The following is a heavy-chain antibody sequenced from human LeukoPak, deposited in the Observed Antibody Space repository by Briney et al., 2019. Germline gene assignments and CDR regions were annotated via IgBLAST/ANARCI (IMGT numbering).Heavy chain of an antibody. CDR3: ARDSSGYQSFDY. D-gene: IGHD3-22*01. CDR2: IYYSGST. V-gene: IGHV4-59*01. Sequence: SETLSLTCTVSGGSISSYYWSWVRQPPGKGLEWNGYIYYSGSTNYNPSLKSRVTISVDTSKNQFSLKLSSVTAADTAVYYCARDSSGYQSFDYWGQGTLVTVSS. CDR1: GGSISSYY. J-gene: IGHJ4*02.